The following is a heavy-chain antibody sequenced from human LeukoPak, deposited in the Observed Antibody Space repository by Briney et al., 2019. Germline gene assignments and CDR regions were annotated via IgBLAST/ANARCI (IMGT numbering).Heavy chain of an antibody. D-gene: IGHD3-10*01. Sequence: ASVKVSCNASGYTFTSYGISWVRQAPGQGLEWMGWIRAYNGNTNYAQKFQGRVTMTRDTSISTAYMALSRLSSDDTAEYYCARGIYYGSGPLFDAWGQGTLVTVSS. J-gene: IGHJ5*02. CDR1: GYTFTSYG. CDR3: ARGIYYGSGPLFDA. V-gene: IGHV1-18*01. CDR2: IRAYNGNT.